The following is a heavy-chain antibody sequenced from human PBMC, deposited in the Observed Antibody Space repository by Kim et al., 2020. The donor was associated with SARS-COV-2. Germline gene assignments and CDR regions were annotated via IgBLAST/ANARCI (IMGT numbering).Heavy chain of an antibody. D-gene: IGHD6-6*01. Sequence: TYYPDSVKGRFTISRDNSKNTLFLKMSSLRADDTAIYYCARTSSTFKFPTWGQGTLVTVSS. CDR3: ARTSSTFKFPT. V-gene: IGHV3-53*01. CDR2: T. J-gene: IGHJ5*02.